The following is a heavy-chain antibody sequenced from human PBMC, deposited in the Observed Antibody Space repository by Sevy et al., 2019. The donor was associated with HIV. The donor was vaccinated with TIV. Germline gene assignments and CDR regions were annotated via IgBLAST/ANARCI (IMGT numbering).Heavy chain of an antibody. V-gene: IGHV4-39*01. Sequence: SETLSLTCTVSGGSISSSSYYWGWIRQPPGKGLEWIGSIYYSGRTYYNPSLKSRVTISVDTSKNQFSLKLSSVTAADTAVYYCARLGINSSGYYYDYYYGMDVWGQGTTVTVSS. CDR3: ARLGINSSGYYYDYYYGMDV. J-gene: IGHJ6*02. CDR1: GGSISSSSYY. D-gene: IGHD3-22*01. CDR2: IYYSGRT.